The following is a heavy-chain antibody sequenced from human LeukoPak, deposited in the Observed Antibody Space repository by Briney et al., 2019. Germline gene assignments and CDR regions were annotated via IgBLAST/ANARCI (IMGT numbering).Heavy chain of an antibody. V-gene: IGHV3-74*03. J-gene: IGHJ4*02. CDR3: TRDLGIAVADVFDY. D-gene: IGHD6-19*01. Sequence: GRSLRLSCIASGFTFSSYLMHWVRQAPGKGLVWVSRINSDGSSTMYADSVRGRFTISRDNAKSRLYLQMNSLRAEDTAVYYCTRDLGIAVADVFDYWGQGTLVTVSS. CDR2: INSDGSST. CDR1: GFTFSSYL.